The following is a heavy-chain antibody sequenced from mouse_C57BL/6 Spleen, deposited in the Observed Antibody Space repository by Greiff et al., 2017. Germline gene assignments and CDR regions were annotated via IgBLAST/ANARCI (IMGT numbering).Heavy chain of an antibody. CDR3: ARHPYYYGSSYVWYFDV. D-gene: IGHD1-1*01. J-gene: IGHJ1*03. V-gene: IGHV5-9*01. CDR1: GFTFSSYT. CDR2: ISGGGGNT. Sequence: EVMLVESGGGLVKPGGSLKLSCAASGFTFSSYTMSWVRQTPEKRLEWVATISGGGGNTYYPDSVTGRFTIARDNAKHTLYLQMSSLRSEDTALYYCARHPYYYGSSYVWYFDVGGTGTTVTVSS.